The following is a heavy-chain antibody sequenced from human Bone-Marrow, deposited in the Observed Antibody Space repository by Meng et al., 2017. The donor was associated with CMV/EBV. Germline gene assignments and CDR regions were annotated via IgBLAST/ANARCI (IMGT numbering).Heavy chain of an antibody. J-gene: IGHJ3*02. D-gene: IGHD6-6*01. CDR2: IIPILGIA. V-gene: IGHV1-69*10. Sequence: SVKVSCKASGGTFSSYAISWVRQAPGQGLEWMGGIIPILGIANYAQKFQGRVTITADKSTSTAYMEPSSLRSEDTAVYYCARLSRMIAARPWPAFDIWGQGTMVTVSS. CDR3: ARLSRMIAARPWPAFDI. CDR1: GGTFSSYA.